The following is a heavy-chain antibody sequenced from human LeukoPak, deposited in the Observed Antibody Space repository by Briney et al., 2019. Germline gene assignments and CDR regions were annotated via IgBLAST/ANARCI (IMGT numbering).Heavy chain of an antibody. J-gene: IGHJ6*02. V-gene: IGHV4-34*01. D-gene: IGHD3-3*01. CDR1: GGSLSYYY. CDR3: ARRGATIFGVVYRSGYYGMDV. Sequence: SETLSLTCAVDGGSLSYYYWNWIRQPPGKGLEWIGEINHRGRTSFNPSLNSRLTISVDTSKNQISLKLSSVTAADTAVYYCARRGATIFGVVYRSGYYGMDVWGQGTTVTVSS. CDR2: INHRGRT.